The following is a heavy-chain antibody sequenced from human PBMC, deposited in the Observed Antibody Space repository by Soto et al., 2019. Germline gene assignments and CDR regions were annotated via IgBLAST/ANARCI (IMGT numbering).Heavy chain of an antibody. D-gene: IGHD2-2*01. V-gene: IGHV4-34*01. CDR3: ASREGTRPIEYMDV. J-gene: IGHJ6*03. Sequence: PSETLSLTCAVYGGSFSGYYWSWIRQPPGKGLEWIGEINHSGSTNYNPSLKSRVTISVDTSKNQFSLKLSSVTAADTAVYYCASREGTRPIEYMDVWGKGTTVTVSS. CDR1: GGSFSGYY. CDR2: INHSGST.